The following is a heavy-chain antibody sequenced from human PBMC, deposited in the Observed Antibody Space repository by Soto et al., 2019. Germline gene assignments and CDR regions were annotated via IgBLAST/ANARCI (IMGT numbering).Heavy chain of an antibody. V-gene: IGHV3-30-3*01. CDR1: GFTFSSYA. D-gene: IGHD3-10*01. CDR2: ISYDGSNK. CDR3: ARDNRQGVTGYYYGMDV. Sequence: QVQLVESGGGVVQPGRSLRLSCAASGFTFSSYAMHWVRQAPGKGLEWVAVISYDGSNKYYADSVKGRFTISRDNSKNTLYLQMNSLRAGDTAVYYCARDNRQGVTGYYYGMDVWGQGTTVTVSS. J-gene: IGHJ6*02.